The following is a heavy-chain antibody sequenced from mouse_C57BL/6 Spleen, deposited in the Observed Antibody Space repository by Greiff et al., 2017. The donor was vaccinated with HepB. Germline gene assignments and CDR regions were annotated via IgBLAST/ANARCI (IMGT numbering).Heavy chain of an antibody. V-gene: IGHV1-50*01. CDR1: GYTFTSYW. CDR2: IDPSDSYT. CDR3: ASRPYGSSFSAMDY. J-gene: IGHJ4*01. D-gene: IGHD1-1*01. Sequence: QVQLQQPGAELVKPGASVKLSCKASGYTFTSYWMQWVKQRPGQCLECIGEIDPSDSYTNYNQKCKGKGTLTVDTSSGTDSMQLSILTTEDAAGYYCASRPYGSSFSAMDYWGKGTSVNVAS.